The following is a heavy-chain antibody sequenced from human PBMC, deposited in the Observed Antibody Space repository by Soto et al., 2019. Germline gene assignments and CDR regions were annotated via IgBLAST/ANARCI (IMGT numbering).Heavy chain of an antibody. CDR3: VRIRYQLPSSVLWLDP. V-gene: IGHV4-34*01. Sequence: PSDTLSITYAVYGGFLRESYWTWIRQPPEKGLEWIGEINHVGGTNYNPSLKSRVTMSVDTSQNQFSLRLVSGTGADTAMYFCVRIRYQLPSSVLWLDPWGQGTPVTVSS. J-gene: IGHJ5*02. CDR2: INHVGGT. CDR1: GGFLRESY. D-gene: IGHD3-16*01.